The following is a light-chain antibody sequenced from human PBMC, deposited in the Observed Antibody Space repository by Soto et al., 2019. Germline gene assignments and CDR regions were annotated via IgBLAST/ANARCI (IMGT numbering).Light chain of an antibody. CDR1: SSDVGGYNY. V-gene: IGLV2-14*01. Sequence: QSVLTQPASVSGSPGQSITISCTGTSSDVGGYNYVSWYQQRPGKAPKLVISEVSNRPSGVSNRFSGSKSDYTASLTISGLQAEDEGDYYCSSYADSSTLYVFGTGTKVTV. CDR3: SSYADSSTLYV. CDR2: EVS. J-gene: IGLJ1*01.